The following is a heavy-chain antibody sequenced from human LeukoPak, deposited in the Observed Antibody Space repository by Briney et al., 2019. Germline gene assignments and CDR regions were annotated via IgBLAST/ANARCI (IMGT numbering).Heavy chain of an antibody. D-gene: IGHD5-18*01. Sequence: PSETLSLTCAVSGYSISSGYYWGWIRQPPGKGLEWIGSIYHSGSTYYNPSLKSRVTISVDTSKNQFSLKLSSVTAADTAVYYCARLRGYSYGYGVFDYWGQGTLVTVSS. CDR3: ARLRGYSYGYGVFDY. J-gene: IGHJ4*02. V-gene: IGHV4-38-2*01. CDR2: IYHSGST. CDR1: GYSISSGYY.